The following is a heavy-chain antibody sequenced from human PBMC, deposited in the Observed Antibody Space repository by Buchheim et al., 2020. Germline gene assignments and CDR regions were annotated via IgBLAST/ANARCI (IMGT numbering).Heavy chain of an antibody. CDR1: GFTFSSYW. J-gene: IGHJ6*03. D-gene: IGHD6-13*01. Sequence: EVQLVESGGGLVQPGGSLRLSCAASGFTFSSYWMSWVRQAPGKGLEWVANIKQDGSEKYYVDSVKGRFTISRDNAKNSLYLQMNSLRAEDTAVYYCARDGSSSSWPFYLHYYYYYYMDVWGKGTT. CDR3: ARDGSSSSWPFYLHYYYYYYMDV. CDR2: IKQDGSEK. V-gene: IGHV3-7*01.